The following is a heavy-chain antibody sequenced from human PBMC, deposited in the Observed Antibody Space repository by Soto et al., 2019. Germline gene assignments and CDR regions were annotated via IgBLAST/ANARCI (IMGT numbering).Heavy chain of an antibody. V-gene: IGHV4-30-4*01. CDR2: IYYSGST. Sequence: SETLSLTCTVSGGSISSGDYYWSWVRQPPGKGLEWIGYIYYSGSTYYNPSLKSRVTISVDTSKNQFSLKLSSVTAADTAVYYCAREYYYDSSGYPDIPYGMDVWGQGTTVTVSS. J-gene: IGHJ6*02. CDR1: GGSISSGDYY. CDR3: AREYYYDSSGYPDIPYGMDV. D-gene: IGHD3-22*01.